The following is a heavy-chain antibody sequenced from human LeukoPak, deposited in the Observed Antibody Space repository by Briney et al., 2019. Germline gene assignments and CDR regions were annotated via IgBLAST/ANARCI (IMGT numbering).Heavy chain of an antibody. D-gene: IGHD3-10*01. Sequence: PSETLSLTCAVYGASFSDYYWSFVRQPPGKGLEWIGEIHHSGSTNYNPSLKSRVTISVDTSKTQFSLRLSSVTAADTAVYYCAREDSGSYYNYYYFYMDVWGKGTTVTISS. CDR2: IHHSGST. V-gene: IGHV4-34*01. J-gene: IGHJ6*03. CDR1: GASFSDYY. CDR3: AREDSGSYYNYYYFYMDV.